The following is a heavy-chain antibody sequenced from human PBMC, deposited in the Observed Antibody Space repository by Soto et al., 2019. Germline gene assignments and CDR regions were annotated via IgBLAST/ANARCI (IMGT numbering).Heavy chain of an antibody. CDR2: INHSGST. V-gene: IGHV4-34*01. D-gene: IGHD2-8*01. J-gene: IGHJ4*02. CDR1: GGSFSGYY. Sequence: QVQLQQWGAGLLKPSETLSLTCAVYGGSFSGYYWSWIRQPPGKGLEWIVEINHSGSTKYNPSVKSRVTISGDTAKNQFSLRLSSVTAADTPLYYCARGGLMVYAMFDYWGQGTQVTVSS. CDR3: ARGGLMVYAMFDY.